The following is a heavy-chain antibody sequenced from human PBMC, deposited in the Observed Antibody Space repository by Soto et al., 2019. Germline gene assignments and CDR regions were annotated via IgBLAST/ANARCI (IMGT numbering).Heavy chain of an antibody. D-gene: IGHD2-2*01. Sequence: PGGSLRLSCAASGFTFSSYAMSWVRQAPGKGLEWVSAISGSGGSTYYADSVKGRFTISRDNSKNTLYLQMNSLRAEDTAVYYCAKLLGYCSSTSCYASYYYGMDVWGQGTTVTVSS. J-gene: IGHJ6*02. V-gene: IGHV3-23*01. CDR3: AKLLGYCSSTSCYASYYYGMDV. CDR2: ISGSGGST. CDR1: GFTFSSYA.